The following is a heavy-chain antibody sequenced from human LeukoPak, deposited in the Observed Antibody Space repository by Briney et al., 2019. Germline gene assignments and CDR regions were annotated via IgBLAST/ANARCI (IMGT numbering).Heavy chain of an antibody. V-gene: IGHV1-2*02. J-gene: IGHJ5*02. CDR1: GYTFTGYY. CDR2: INPNGGGT. D-gene: IGHD5-18*01. CDR3: ARDIVMVTYWFDP. Sequence: GASVKVSCKASGYTFTGYYMHWVRQPPGQGLEWMGWINPNGGGTNYAQKFQGRVTMTRDTSISTAYMELSRLRSDDTAVYYCARDIVMVTYWFDPWGQGTLVTVSS.